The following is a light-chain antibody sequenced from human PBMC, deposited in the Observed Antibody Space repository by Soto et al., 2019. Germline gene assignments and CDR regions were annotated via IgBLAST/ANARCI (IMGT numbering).Light chain of an antibody. CDR3: SSYTSSSLHV. CDR1: SSDVGGYNY. J-gene: IGLJ1*01. V-gene: IGLV2-8*01. CDR2: EVS. Sequence: QSALTQPPSASGSPGQSVTISCTGTSSDVGGYNYVSWYQQHPGKAPKLMIYEVSKRPSGVPDRFSGSKSGNTASLTVSGLQAEDEADYXCSSYTSSSLHVFGTGTKVPVL.